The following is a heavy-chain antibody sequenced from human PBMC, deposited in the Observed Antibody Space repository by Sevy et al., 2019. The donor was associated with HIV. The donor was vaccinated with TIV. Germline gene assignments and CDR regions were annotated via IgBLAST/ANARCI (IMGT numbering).Heavy chain of an antibody. CDR2: IWDDETNK. D-gene: IGHD6-6*01. CDR3: AKDRQSGSSSSDY. V-gene: IGHV3-33*06. CDR1: GFNFSTYG. J-gene: IGHJ4*02. Sequence: GGSLRLSCAVSGFNFSTYGMLWVRQAPGKGLEWVAVIWDDETNKYYADSVKGRFTITRDNSANMLYLQMNFLRVDDTAMYFCAKDRQSGSSSSDYWGQGILVTVSS.